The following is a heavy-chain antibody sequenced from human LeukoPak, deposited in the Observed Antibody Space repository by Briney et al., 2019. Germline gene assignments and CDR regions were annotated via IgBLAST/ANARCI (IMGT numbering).Heavy chain of an antibody. D-gene: IGHD2-21*02. CDR2: IVPLVGEI. CDR3: ARANCGVDCHSDKGWFDP. CDR1: RDTLRNYG. J-gene: IGHJ5*02. Sequence: GASVKVSCKASRDTLRNYGISWVRQAPGQGLEWVGGIVPLVGEIHYAQGFQGRVTITADKSTGTAYMELRSLRSEDTAVYYCARANCGVDCHSDKGWFDPWGRGTLVTVSS. V-gene: IGHV1-69*10.